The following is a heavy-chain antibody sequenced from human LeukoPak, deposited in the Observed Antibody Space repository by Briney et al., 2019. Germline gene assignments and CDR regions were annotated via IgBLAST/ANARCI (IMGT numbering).Heavy chain of an antibody. D-gene: IGHD3-10*01. Sequence: SETLSLTCAVYGGSFSGYYWSWIRQPPGKGLEWIGEINHSGSTNYNPSLKSRVTISVDTSKNQFSLKLSSVTAADTAVYYCARAIWFGESRFDYWAREPWSPSPQ. V-gene: IGHV4-34*01. J-gene: IGHJ4*02. CDR1: GGSFSGYY. CDR2: INHSGST. CDR3: ARAIWFGESRFDY.